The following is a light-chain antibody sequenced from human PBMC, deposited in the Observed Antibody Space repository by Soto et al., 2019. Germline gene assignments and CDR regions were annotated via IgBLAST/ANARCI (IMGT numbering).Light chain of an antibody. CDR3: ATWDDSLSVWV. CDR1: SSNIGRNY. V-gene: IGLV1-47*02. CDR2: SDN. Sequence: QLVLTQPPSASGTPGQRVTISCSGSSSNIGRNYVYWYQQLPGTAPKLLIYSDNERPSGVPDRFSGSKSGTSASLAISGLRSEDEADYYCATWDDSLSVWVFGGGTKVTVL. J-gene: IGLJ3*02.